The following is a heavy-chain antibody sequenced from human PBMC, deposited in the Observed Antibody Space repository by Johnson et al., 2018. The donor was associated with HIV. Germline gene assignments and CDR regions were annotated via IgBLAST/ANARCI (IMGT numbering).Heavy chain of an antibody. CDR3: VRAQFLEWLFFDAFDI. D-gene: IGHD3-3*01. V-gene: IGHV3-13*01. J-gene: IGHJ3*02. Sequence: EVQLVESGGGLVQPGGSLRLSCAASGFTFSSYDMHWVRQATGKGLEWVSAIGTAGDTYYPGSVKGRFTISRDNAKNSLYLKMNSLRAEDTALYYCVRAQFLEWLFFDAFDIWGQGTVVTVSS. CDR1: GFTFSSYD. CDR2: IGTAGDT.